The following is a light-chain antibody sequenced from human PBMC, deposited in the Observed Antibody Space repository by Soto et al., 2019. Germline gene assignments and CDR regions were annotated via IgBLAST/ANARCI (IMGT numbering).Light chain of an antibody. CDR3: QQYDTYPWT. CDR1: QRMSAW. V-gene: IGKV1-5*01. J-gene: IGKJ1*01. CDR2: DAS. Sequence: DIQMTQSPTTLSESVGDRVIITCRASQRMSAWLAWYQQKPGKAPTLLIYDASSLENGVPSRFSGSGSGTDFTLTISCLQPNDFATYYCQQYDTYPWTFGQGTKVDIK.